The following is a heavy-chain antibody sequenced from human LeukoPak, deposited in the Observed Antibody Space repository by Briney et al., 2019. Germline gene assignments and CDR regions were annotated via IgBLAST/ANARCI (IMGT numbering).Heavy chain of an antibody. CDR3: ARVTYSSGWPHYYYYYMDV. CDR1: GFTSSSYW. Sequence: GGSLRLSCAASGFTSSSYWMSWVRQAPGKGLEWVANIKQDGSEKYYVDSVKGRFTISRDNAKNSLYLQMNSLRAEDTAVYYCARVTYSSGWPHYYYYYMDVWGKGTTVTVSS. V-gene: IGHV3-7*01. CDR2: IKQDGSEK. D-gene: IGHD6-19*01. J-gene: IGHJ6*03.